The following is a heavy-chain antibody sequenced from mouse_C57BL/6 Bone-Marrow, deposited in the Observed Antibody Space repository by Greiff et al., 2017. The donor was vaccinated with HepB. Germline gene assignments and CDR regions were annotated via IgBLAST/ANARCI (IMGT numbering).Heavy chain of an antibody. CDR2: IDPSDSET. V-gene: IGHV1-52*01. Sequence: QVQLKQPGAELVRPGSSVKLSCKASGYTFTSYWMPWVKQRPIQGLEWIGNIDPSDSETHYNQKFKDKATLTVDKSSSTAYMQLSSLTSEDSAVYYCARTGDGNYEAWFAYWGQGTLVTVSA. CDR3: ARTGDGNYEAWFAY. J-gene: IGHJ3*01. CDR1: GYTFTSYW. D-gene: IGHD2-1*01.